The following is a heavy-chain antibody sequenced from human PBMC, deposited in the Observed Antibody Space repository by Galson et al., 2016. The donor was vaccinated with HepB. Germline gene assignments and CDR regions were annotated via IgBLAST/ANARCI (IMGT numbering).Heavy chain of an antibody. CDR1: GFSVNTNY. CDR3: ATAHCNGVTCPMWAALDI. CDR2: IYNTGDT. V-gene: IGHV3-53*04. J-gene: IGHJ3*02. D-gene: IGHD2-15*01. Sequence: SLRLSCAASGFSVNTNYMIWVRQAPGKGLESISVIYNTGDTIYADSVKGRFTTSGHSSSNTLHLQMNGLRSEDTAVYYCATAHCNGVTCPMWAALDIWGQGTVVTVSS.